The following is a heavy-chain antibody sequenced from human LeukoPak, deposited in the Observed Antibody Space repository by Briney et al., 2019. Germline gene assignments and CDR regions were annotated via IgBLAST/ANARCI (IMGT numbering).Heavy chain of an antibody. CDR3: ARDRDYAFDY. Sequence: PGGSLRLSCAVSGFTFGGFWMCWSRQAPGKGLEWVASINSDGSEGYYADVVKGRFTIPRDNAKNSLYLQMDSLRDEDTAVYYCARDRDYAFDYWGQGTLVTVSS. J-gene: IGHJ4*02. D-gene: IGHD4-17*01. CDR1: GFTFGGFW. V-gene: IGHV3-7*01. CDR2: INSDGSEG.